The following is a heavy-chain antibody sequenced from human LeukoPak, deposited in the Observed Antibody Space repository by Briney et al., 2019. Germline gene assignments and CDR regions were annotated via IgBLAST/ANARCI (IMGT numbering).Heavy chain of an antibody. J-gene: IGHJ4*02. D-gene: IGHD2-21*01. CDR3: AKDTAVILTAPFDS. Sequence: GGSLRLSCAASGFTVSSNYMSWVRQAPGKGLEWVSLISTGETTYYADSVRGRFTISKDNSNNRLYLQMNSVRAEDTAMYFCAKDTAVILTAPFDSWGQGTLVTVSS. CDR2: ISTGETT. CDR1: GFTVSSNY. V-gene: IGHV3-53*01.